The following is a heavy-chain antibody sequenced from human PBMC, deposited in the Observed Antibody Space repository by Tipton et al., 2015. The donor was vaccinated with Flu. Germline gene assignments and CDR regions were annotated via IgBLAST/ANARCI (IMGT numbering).Heavy chain of an antibody. J-gene: IGHJ6*02. CDR2: IYYRGTT. CDR1: GGSVSPSY. Sequence: TLSLTCTVSGGSVSPSYWNWVRQSPGKGLEWLGYIYYRGTTGYNPSLKRRVTISVDTSKNQVSLKLTSVTAAATAVYYCARELVQDNRDQYIGMDVWGQGTTVTVSS. V-gene: IGHV4-59*02. D-gene: IGHD6-13*01. CDR3: ARELVQDNRDQYIGMDV.